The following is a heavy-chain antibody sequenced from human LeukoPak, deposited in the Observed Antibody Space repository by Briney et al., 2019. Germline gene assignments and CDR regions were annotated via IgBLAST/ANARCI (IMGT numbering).Heavy chain of an antibody. D-gene: IGHD2-15*01. CDR2: IWYDGSNK. CDR3: VRDPSCSGGGCYYYYGMDV. V-gene: IGHV3-33*01. J-gene: IGHJ6*02. CDR1: GFTFNTYA. Sequence: PGGPLRLSSAASGFTFNTYAIHWVRQAPGKGLEWVAVIWYDGSNKYYAGSVRGRFTISRDNSKNTLYLQMNSLRADDTAIYYCVRDPSCSGGGCYYYYGMDVWGQGTTVTVSS.